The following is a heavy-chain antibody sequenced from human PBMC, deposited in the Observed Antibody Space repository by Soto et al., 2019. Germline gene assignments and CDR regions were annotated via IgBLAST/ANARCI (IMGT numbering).Heavy chain of an antibody. D-gene: IGHD2-21*02. CDR2: IIPIFGTA. Sequence: QVQLVQSGAEVKKPGSSVKVSCKASGGTFSSYAVSWVRQAPGQGLEWMGGIIPIFGTANYAQKFQGRVTIPADEPTSTAYMELSSLRSEDTAVYYCARAGAAYCGGDCYSGSARWGQGTLVTVSS. CDR1: GGTFSSYA. J-gene: IGHJ4*02. CDR3: ARAGAAYCGGDCYSGSAR. V-gene: IGHV1-69*12.